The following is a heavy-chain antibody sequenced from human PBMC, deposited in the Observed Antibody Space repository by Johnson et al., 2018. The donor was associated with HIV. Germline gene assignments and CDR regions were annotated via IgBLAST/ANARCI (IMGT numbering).Heavy chain of an antibody. J-gene: IGHJ3*02. CDR2: INWNGANT. Sequence: QVQLVESGGGLVKPGRSLRLSCAASGFTFSDYYMSWIRQAPGKGLEWVSNINWNGANTGYADSVEGRFTISRDNPKNSLYLEMNSLRAEDTAVYYCARDRCSSTSCIDAFDIWGQGTMVTVSS. D-gene: IGHD2-2*01. CDR3: ARDRCSSTSCIDAFDI. CDR1: GFTFSDYY. V-gene: IGHV3-11*06.